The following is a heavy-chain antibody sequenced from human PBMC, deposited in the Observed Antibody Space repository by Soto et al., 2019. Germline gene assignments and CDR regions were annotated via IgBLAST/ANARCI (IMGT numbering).Heavy chain of an antibody. CDR1: GGSISSGDYY. CDR2: IYYSGST. J-gene: IGHJ5*02. Sequence: QVQLQESGPGLVKPSQTLSLTCTVSGGSISSGDYYWSWIRQPPGKGLEWIGYIYYSGSTYYNPSLKSRVTISAVTPKNQFSLKLSSVTAADTAVYYCARGGIVGPAWFDPWGQGTLVTVSS. D-gene: IGHD3-22*01. CDR3: ARGGIVGPAWFDP. V-gene: IGHV4-30-4*01.